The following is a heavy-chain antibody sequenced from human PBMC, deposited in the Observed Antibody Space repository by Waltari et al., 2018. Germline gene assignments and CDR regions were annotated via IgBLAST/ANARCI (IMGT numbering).Heavy chain of an antibody. CDR3: ARGDSGSYYEEDWNFDY. CDR2: LYHSGST. D-gene: IGHD1-26*01. V-gene: IGHV4-38-2*02. J-gene: IGHJ4*02. CDR1: GYSISSGYY. Sequence: QVQLQESGPGLVKPSETLSLTCTVSGYSISSGYYWGWIRQPPGKGLGSIGGLYHSGSTYTNPPLKSRVHESGDTSKSQFSLKLSSVTAADTAVYYCARGDSGSYYEEDWNFDYWGQGTLVTVSS.